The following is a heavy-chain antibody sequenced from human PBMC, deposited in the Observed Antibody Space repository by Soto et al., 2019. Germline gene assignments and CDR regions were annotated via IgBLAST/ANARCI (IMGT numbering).Heavy chain of an antibody. J-gene: IGHJ6*03. CDR2: IYPGDSDT. D-gene: IGHD2-2*01. V-gene: IGHV5-51*03. CDR1: GYSVTTYW. Sequence: EVQLVQSGAEVKKPGESLQISCKGSGYSVTTYWIGWVRQMPGKGLEWMGIIYPGDSDTRYSPSFQGQVTSSADNSISTAYQQWSCLKASETAMYYCANRALCSSSSCYHYYMDVWGKGTTVTVSS. CDR3: ANRALCSSSSCYHYYMDV.